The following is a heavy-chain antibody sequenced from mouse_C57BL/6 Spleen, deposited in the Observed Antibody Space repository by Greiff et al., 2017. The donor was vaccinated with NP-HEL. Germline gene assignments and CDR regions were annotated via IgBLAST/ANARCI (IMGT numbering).Heavy chain of an antibody. Sequence: QVQLKQSGAELARPGASVKLSCKASGYTFPSYGISWVKQRTGPGLEWIGEIYPRSGNTYYNEQFKGKATLTADKSSSTAYMELRSLTSEDSAVYFCARGIYYCYDGYYFDYWGQGTTLTVSS. CDR1: GYTFPSYG. CDR3: ARGIYYCYDGYYFDY. D-gene: IGHD2-2*01. V-gene: IGHV1-81*01. CDR2: IYPRSGNT. J-gene: IGHJ2*01.